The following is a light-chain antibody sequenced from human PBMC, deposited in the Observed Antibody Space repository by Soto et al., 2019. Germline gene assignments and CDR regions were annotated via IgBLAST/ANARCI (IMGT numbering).Light chain of an antibody. J-gene: IGKJ1*01. Sequence: DIQMTQSPSTLSASVGDRVTITCRASQSISSWLAWYHQKPGKAPKLLIYDASSLESGVPSRFSGSGSGTEFTLTISSLQPDDFATYYCQQYNSYWTFGQGTRWIS. CDR1: QSISSW. V-gene: IGKV1-5*01. CDR3: QQYNSYWT. CDR2: DAS.